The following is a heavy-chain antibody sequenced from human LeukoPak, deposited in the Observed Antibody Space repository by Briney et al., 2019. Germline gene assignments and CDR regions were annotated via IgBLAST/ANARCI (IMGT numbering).Heavy chain of an antibody. Sequence: ASVKVSCKASGYTFTSYYMHWVRQAPGQGLEWMGWINPNSGGTNYAQKFQGRVNMTRDTSISTAYMELSRLRSDDTAVYYCAKDSHYYNSGGYYYVVGSWFDPWGQGTLVTVSS. CDR1: GYTFTSYY. CDR2: INPNSGGT. D-gene: IGHD3-22*01. J-gene: IGHJ5*02. V-gene: IGHV1-2*02. CDR3: AKDSHYYNSGGYYYVVGSWFDP.